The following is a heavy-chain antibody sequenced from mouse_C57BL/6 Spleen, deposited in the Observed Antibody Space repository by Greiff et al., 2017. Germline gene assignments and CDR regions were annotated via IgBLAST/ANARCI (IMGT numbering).Heavy chain of an antibody. CDR1: GYTFTSYW. CDR3: ARGDSSGPFAY. Sequence: QVQLQQPGAELVKPGASVKLSCKASGYTFTSYWLHWVKQRPGQGLEWIGMIHPNSGSTNYNEKFKSKATLTVDTSSSTAYMQLSSLTSEDSAVYYCARGDSSGPFAYWGQGTLVTVSA. V-gene: IGHV1-64*01. CDR2: IHPNSGST. D-gene: IGHD3-2*02. J-gene: IGHJ3*01.